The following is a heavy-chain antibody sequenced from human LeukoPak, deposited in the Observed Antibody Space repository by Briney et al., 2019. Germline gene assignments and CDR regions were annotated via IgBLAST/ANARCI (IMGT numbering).Heavy chain of an antibody. V-gene: IGHV3-21*01. CDR1: GFTFSSYS. CDR2: ISSSSSYI. D-gene: IGHD1-26*01. CDR3: AKVTDYYIDY. J-gene: IGHJ4*02. Sequence: GGSLRLSCAASGFTFSSYSVNWVRQAPGKGLEWVSFISSSSSYIYYADSVKGRFIIPRDNAKNSLFLQMNSLRAEDTAVYYCAKVTDYYIDYWGQGTPVTVSS.